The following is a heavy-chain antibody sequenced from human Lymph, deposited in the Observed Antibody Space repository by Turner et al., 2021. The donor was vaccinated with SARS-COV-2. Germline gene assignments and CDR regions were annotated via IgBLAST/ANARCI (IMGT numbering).Heavy chain of an antibody. J-gene: IGHJ4*02. CDR2: ISGSGGST. CDR3: AKNEMAMIVVVITLFDY. V-gene: IGHV3-23*01. CDR1: GFPFSSYA. Sequence: EVQLLESGGGLVQPGGSLRHYCAASGFPFSSYAMSWVRQAPGKGLQWVSTISGSGGSTYYADSVKGRFTISRDKSKNTLYLQMNSLRAEDTAVYYCAKNEMAMIVVVITLFDYWGQGTLVTVSS. D-gene: IGHD3-22*01.